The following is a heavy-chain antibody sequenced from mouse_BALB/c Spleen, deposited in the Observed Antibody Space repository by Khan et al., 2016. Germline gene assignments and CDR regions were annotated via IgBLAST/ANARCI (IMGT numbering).Heavy chain of an antibody. J-gene: IGHJ2*01. Sequence: QVQLQESGAELARPGASVKLSCKASGYTFTSYWMQWVKQRPGQGLEWIGAIYPGDGDTRYTQKFKGKATLTADKSSSTAYMQLSSLASEDSAVYYCARRGGYVPFSGWCQGTTLTVSS. CDR1: GYTFTSYW. V-gene: IGHV1-87*01. CDR2: IYPGDGDT. D-gene: IGHD2-2*01. CDR3: ARRGGYVPFSG.